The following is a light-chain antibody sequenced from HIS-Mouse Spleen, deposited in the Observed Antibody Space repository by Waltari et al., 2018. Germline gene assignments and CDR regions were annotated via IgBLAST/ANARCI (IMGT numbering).Light chain of an antibody. CDR3: AAWDDSLNGWV. CDR1: SSHIGSNT. Sequence: QSVLTQPPSASGTPGQRVTISCSGSSSHIGSNTVNWYQQLPGTAPKLLIYSNNQRPSGVPDRFSGSKSGISASLAISGLQSEDEADYYCAAWDDSLNGWVFGGGTKLTVL. J-gene: IGLJ3*02. V-gene: IGLV1-44*01. CDR2: SNN.